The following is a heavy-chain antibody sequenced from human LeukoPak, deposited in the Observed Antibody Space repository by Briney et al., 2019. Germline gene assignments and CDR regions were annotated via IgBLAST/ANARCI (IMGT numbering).Heavy chain of an antibody. CDR3: VRGYCSGATCYHFDY. CDR2: FYYSGSD. J-gene: IGHJ4*02. V-gene: IGHV4-59*01. D-gene: IGHD2-15*01. Sequence: SETLSLTCTVSGASITSYYWNWVRQPPGKGLEWIRYFYYSGSDNYNPSLKSRITISVDTSKNQFSLKLSSVTAADTAVYYCVRGYCSGATCYHFDYWGQGTLVTVSS. CDR1: GASITSYY.